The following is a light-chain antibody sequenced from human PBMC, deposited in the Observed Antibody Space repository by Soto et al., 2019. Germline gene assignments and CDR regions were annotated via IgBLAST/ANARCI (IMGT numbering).Light chain of an antibody. CDR3: QQYNSYSGT. J-gene: IGKJ1*01. Sequence: DIQMTQSPSTLSASVGDRVTITCRASQSISSWLAWYQQKPGKAPKLLIYKASSLESGFPSRFSGSGSGTEFTLTISSLQPDDSATYYCQQYNSYSGTFGQGTKVEIK. CDR1: QSISSW. V-gene: IGKV1-5*03. CDR2: KAS.